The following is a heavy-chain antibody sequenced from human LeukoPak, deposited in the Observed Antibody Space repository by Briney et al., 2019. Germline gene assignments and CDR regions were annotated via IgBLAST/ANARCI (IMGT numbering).Heavy chain of an antibody. CDR2: IIPILGIA. V-gene: IGHV1-69*04. D-gene: IGHD3-22*01. CDR1: GGTFSSYA. CDR3: ALLDSSGYPPFDY. Sequence: GSSVTVSCTASGGTFSSYAISWVRQAPGQGLEWMGRIIPILGIANYAQKFQGRVTITADKSTSTAYMELSSLRSEDTAVYYCALLDSSGYPPFDYWGQGTLVTVSS. J-gene: IGHJ4*02.